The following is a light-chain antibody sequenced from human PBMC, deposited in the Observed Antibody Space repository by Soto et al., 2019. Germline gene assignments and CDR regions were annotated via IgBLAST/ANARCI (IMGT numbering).Light chain of an antibody. CDR3: QQHGQWPIT. Sequence: ETVMTQSPATLSLFPGERATLSCRASQSVSSNLLAWYQEKPGQAPRLLIYGISKRATDIPDRFSGSGSGTEFTLTISSLQPEDFATYYCQQHGQWPITFGQGTRLEVK. V-gene: IGKV3D-15*01. J-gene: IGKJ5*01. CDR1: QSVSSN. CDR2: GIS.